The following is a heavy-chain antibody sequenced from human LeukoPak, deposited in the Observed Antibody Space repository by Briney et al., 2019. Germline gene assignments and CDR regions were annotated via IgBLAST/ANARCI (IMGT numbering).Heavy chain of an antibody. V-gene: IGHV3-23*01. D-gene: IGHD4/OR15-4a*01. CDR3: ARRAGAYSHPYDY. CDR2: ISRIGGST. Sequence: GGSLRLSCAASGFIFSNYALAWVRQAPGKGLEWVSGISRIGGSTHYADSVKGRFTISRDNSKNTLYLQMNSLRAEDTAVYYCARRAGAYSHPYDYWGQGTLVTVSS. CDR1: GFIFSNYA. J-gene: IGHJ4*02.